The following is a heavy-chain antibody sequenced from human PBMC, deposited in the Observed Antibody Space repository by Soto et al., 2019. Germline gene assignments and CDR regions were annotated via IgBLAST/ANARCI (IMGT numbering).Heavy chain of an antibody. V-gene: IGHV3-74*03. J-gene: IGHJ4*02. D-gene: IGHD3-16*01. CDR3: VRDLRGNNMLRGY. CDR1: GFTFSHDW. Sequence: EVLLVESGGALVEPGGSLRLSCVASGFTFSHDWMHWVRQAPGKGLVWVSRINADGTYATYADSVQGRFTISRDNTKNTLFLEMNSLRVEDTAVYYCVRDLRGNNMLRGYRGQGSLVTVSS. CDR2: INADGTYA.